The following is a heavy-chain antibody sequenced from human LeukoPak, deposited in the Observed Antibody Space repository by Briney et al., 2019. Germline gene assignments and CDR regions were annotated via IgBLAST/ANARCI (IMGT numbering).Heavy chain of an antibody. Sequence: SETLSLTCTVSGGSISSYYWSWIRQPAGKGLEWIGRIYTSGSTNYNPSLKSRVTISVDTSKNQFSLKLSSVTAADTAVYYCARHLPYYYDSSGYLISPYYYGMDVWGQGTTVTVSS. V-gene: IGHV4-4*07. D-gene: IGHD3-22*01. CDR3: ARHLPYYYDSSGYLISPYYYGMDV. CDR2: IYTSGST. J-gene: IGHJ6*02. CDR1: GGSISSYY.